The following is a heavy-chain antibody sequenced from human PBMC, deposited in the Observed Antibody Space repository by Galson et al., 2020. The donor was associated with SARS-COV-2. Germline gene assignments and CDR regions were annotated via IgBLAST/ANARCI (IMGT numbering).Heavy chain of an antibody. CDR3: AREPGWGSSWPLDY. Sequence: GGSLRLSCAASGFTFSSYGMHWVRQAPGKGLEWVAVIWYDGSNKYYADSVKGRFTISRDNSKNTLYLQMNSLRAEDTAVYYCAREPGWGSSWPLDYWGQGTLVTVSS. CDR2: IWYDGSNK. V-gene: IGHV3-33*01. CDR1: GFTFSSYG. J-gene: IGHJ4*02. D-gene: IGHD6-13*01.